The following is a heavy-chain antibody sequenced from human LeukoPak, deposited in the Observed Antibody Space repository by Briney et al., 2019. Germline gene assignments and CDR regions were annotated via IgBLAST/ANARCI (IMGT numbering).Heavy chain of an antibody. CDR2: IYYSGST. Sequence: SETLSLTCTVSGGSISSYYRSWIRQPPGKGLEWIGYIYYSGSTNYNPSLKSRVTISVDTSKNQFSLKLSSVTAADTAVYYCARGRGDSSGYYYFQHWGQGTLVTVSS. V-gene: IGHV4-59*12. CDR1: GGSISSYY. CDR3: ARGRGDSSGYYYFQH. J-gene: IGHJ1*01. D-gene: IGHD3-22*01.